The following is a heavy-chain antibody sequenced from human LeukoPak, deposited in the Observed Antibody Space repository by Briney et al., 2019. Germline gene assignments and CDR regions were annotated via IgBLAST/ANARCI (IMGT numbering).Heavy chain of an antibody. CDR3: ARDQYQLLFDYYYGVDV. Sequence: SETLSLTCTVSGGSISSSSYYWGWIRQPPGKGLEWIGSIYYSGSTYYNPSLKSRVTISVDTSMNQFSLRLSSVTAADTAVYYCARDQYQLLFDYYYGVDVWGQGTTVTVSS. V-gene: IGHV4-39*07. CDR1: GGSISSSSYY. D-gene: IGHD2-2*01. J-gene: IGHJ6*02. CDR2: IYYSGST.